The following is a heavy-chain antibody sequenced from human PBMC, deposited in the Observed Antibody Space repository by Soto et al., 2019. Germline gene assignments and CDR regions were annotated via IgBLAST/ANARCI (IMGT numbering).Heavy chain of an antibody. V-gene: IGHV1-46*01. Sequence: QVQLVQSGAEVKKPGASVKVSCKASGYTFTSYYMHWVRQAPGQGLEWMGIINPSGGSTSYAQKFQGRVTMTRDTSTSTVYMELSSLRSEDTAVYYCARVGGGIQLWLRGGDYFDYWGQGTLVTVSS. CDR1: GYTFTSYY. D-gene: IGHD5-18*01. J-gene: IGHJ4*02. CDR3: ARVGGGIQLWLRGGDYFDY. CDR2: INPSGGST.